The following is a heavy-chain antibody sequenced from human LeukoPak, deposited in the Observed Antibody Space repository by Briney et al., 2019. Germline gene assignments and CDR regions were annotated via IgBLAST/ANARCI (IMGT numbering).Heavy chain of an antibody. V-gene: IGHV4-59*08. D-gene: IGHD3-3*01. Sequence: SETLSLTCTVSGGSISSYYWSWIRQPPGKGLEWIGYIYNSGSTNYNPSPKSRVTISLDRSKKKFSLKLKSVTAADTAIYFCDRGAEYYAIWRGYAGYSDYWGQGISVTVSS. CDR3: DRGAEYYAIWRGYAGYSDY. J-gene: IGHJ4*02. CDR2: IYNSGST. CDR1: GGSISSYY.